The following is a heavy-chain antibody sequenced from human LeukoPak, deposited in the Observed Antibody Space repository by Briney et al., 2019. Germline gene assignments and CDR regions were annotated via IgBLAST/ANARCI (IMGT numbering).Heavy chain of an antibody. D-gene: IGHD1-26*01. J-gene: IGHJ2*01. CDR1: GGSVSSGSYY. CDR2: IYYSGST. V-gene: IGHV4-61*01. Sequence: SETLSLTCTVSGGSVSSGSYYWRWIRQPPGKGQEWIGYIYYSGSTNYNPSLKSRVTISVDTSKNQFSLKLSSVTAADTAVYYCARDQYSGSYYYWYFDLWGRGTLVTVSS. CDR3: ARDQYSGSYYYWYFDL.